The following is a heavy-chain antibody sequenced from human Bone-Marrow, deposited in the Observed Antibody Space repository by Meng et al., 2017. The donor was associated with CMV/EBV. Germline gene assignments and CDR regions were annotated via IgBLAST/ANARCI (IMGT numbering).Heavy chain of an antibody. J-gene: IGHJ4*02. D-gene: IGHD1-26*01. CDR1: GFTFSSYA. CDR2: ISGSGGST. CDR3: AKGGGGLLGPVY. V-gene: IGHV3-23*01. Sequence: GGSLRLSCAASGFTFSSYAMSWVRQAPGKGLEWVSAISGSGGSTYYADSVKGRFTISRDNSKNTLYLQMNRRRAEDTAVYYGAKGGGGLLGPVYWGQGTLVTVSS.